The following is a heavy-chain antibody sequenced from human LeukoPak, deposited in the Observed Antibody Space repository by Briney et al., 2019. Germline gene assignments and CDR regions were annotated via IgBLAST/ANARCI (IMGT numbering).Heavy chain of an antibody. Sequence: GGSLRLSCAASGFTFSSYSMNWVRQAPGKGLEWVSSISSIGSYIYYADSVKGRFTISRDNAKNSLYLQMNSLRAEDTAVYYCARDYGKSGRIDSSFGYWGQGSLVTVSS. CDR1: GFTFSSYS. V-gene: IGHV3-21*01. CDR3: ARDYGKSGRIDSSFGY. D-gene: IGHD6-13*01. J-gene: IGHJ4*02. CDR2: ISSIGSYI.